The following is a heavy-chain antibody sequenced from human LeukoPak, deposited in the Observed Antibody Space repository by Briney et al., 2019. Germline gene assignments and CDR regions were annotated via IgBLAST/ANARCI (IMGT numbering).Heavy chain of an antibody. CDR1: GYSISSGYY. J-gene: IGHJ6*02. Sequence: SETLSLTCTVSGYSISSGYYWGWIRQPPGKGLEWIGSIYHSGSTYYNPSLKSRVTISVDTSKNQFSLKLCSVTAADTAVYYCARDDKPLNYGDLYYYYYGMDVWGQGTTVTVSS. CDR2: IYHSGST. D-gene: IGHD4-17*01. V-gene: IGHV4-38-2*02. CDR3: ARDDKPLNYGDLYYYYYGMDV.